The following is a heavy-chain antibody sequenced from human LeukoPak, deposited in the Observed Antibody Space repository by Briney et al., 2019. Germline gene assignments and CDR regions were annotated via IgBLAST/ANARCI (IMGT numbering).Heavy chain of an antibody. CDR1: GLTFDDYA. J-gene: IGHJ4*02. Sequence: GGSLRLSCAASGLTFDDYAMHWVRQAPGKGLEWVSLISGDGGSTYYADSVKGRFTISRDNSKNSLYLLMNSLRTEDTALYYCAKDIGYSGSCADYWGQGTLVTVSS. CDR2: ISGDGGST. CDR3: AKDIGYSGSCADY. D-gene: IGHD1-26*01. V-gene: IGHV3-43*02.